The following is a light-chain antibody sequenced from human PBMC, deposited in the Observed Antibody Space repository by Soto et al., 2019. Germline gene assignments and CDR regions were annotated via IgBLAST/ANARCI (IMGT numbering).Light chain of an antibody. CDR2: NNN. CDR3: AAWHDSLNGPV. V-gene: IGLV1-44*01. J-gene: IGLJ7*01. CDR1: SSNIGSHT. Sequence: QSVLTQPPSASGTPGQRVTISCSGSSSNIGSHTVNWYQQVPGTAPKLLIYNNNQRPSGVPERFSGSKSGTSASLAISGLQSEDEADYYCAAWHDSLNGPVFGGGTQLTVL.